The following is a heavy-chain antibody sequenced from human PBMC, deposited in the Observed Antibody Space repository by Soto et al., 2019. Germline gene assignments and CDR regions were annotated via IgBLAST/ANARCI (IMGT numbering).Heavy chain of an antibody. CDR1: GFPFSNYW. CDR2: IKSDGRGT. D-gene: IGHD2-21*01. CDR3: ENRECPVWNY. Sequence: PGESLKISCAASGFPFSNYWMHWVRQAPGTGLVWVSRIKSDGRGTSYADSVKGRFTISRNNAKNTLYLQMNSLRAEDTAIYYCENRECPVWNYCGQGIPVTVSS. J-gene: IGHJ4*02. V-gene: IGHV3-74*01.